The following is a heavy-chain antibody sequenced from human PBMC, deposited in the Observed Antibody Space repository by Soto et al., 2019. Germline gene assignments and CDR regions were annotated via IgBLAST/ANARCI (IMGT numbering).Heavy chain of an antibody. CDR2: IYYSGST. CDR3: ARRWLGLGLSDV. V-gene: IGHV4-39*01. D-gene: IGHD3-9*01. Sequence: SETLSLTCTVSGGSISSSSYYWGWIRQPPGKGLEWIGSIYYSGSTYYNPSLKSRVTISVDTSKNQFSLKLSSVTAADTAVYYCARRWLGLGLSDVWGQGTTVTVSS. J-gene: IGHJ6*02. CDR1: GGSISSSSYY.